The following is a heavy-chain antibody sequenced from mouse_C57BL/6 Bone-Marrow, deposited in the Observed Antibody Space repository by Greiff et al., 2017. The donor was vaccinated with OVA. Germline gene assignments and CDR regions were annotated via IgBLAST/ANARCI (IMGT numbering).Heavy chain of an antibody. D-gene: IGHD3-2*02. CDR2: IYPRSGNT. V-gene: IGHV1-81*01. CDR1: GYTFTSYG. J-gene: IGHJ3*01. Sequence: QVQLKQSGAELARPGASVKLSCKASGYTFTSYGISWVKQRTGQGLEWIGEIYPRSGNTYYNEKFKGKATLTADKSSSTAYMELRSLTSEDSAVYFCARGQLRFSWFAYWGQGTLVTVSA. CDR3: ARGQLRFSWFAY.